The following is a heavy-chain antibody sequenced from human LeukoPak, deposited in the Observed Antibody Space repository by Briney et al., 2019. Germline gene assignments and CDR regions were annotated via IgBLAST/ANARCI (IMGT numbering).Heavy chain of an antibody. J-gene: IGHJ3*02. V-gene: IGHV3-11*04. CDR2: ISSSGSTI. Sequence: PGGSLRLSCAASGFTFSDYYMSWIRQAPGKGLEWVSYISSSGSTIYYADSVKGRFTISRDNAKNSLYLQMNSLRAEDTAVYYCASLGSYSEIAFDIWGQGTMVTVSS. CDR3: ASLGSYSEIAFDI. D-gene: IGHD1-26*01. CDR1: GFTFSDYY.